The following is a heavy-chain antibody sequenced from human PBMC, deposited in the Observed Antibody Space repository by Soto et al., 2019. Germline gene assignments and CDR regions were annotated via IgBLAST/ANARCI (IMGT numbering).Heavy chain of an antibody. CDR1: GFTFSSYA. CDR3: ARDMSGPIRY. D-gene: IGHD3-3*01. V-gene: IGHV3-30-3*01. CDR2: ISYDGSNK. J-gene: IGHJ4*02. Sequence: GGSLRLSCAASGFTFSSYAMHWVRQAPGKGLEWVAVISYDGSNKYYADSVKGRFTISRDNSKNTLYLQMNSLRAEDTAVYYCARDMSGPIRYWGQGTLVTVSS.